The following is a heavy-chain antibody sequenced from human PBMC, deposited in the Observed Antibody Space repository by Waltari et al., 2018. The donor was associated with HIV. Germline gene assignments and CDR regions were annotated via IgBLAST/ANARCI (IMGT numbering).Heavy chain of an antibody. J-gene: IGHJ4*02. CDR3: ARRASSGWPDFDN. V-gene: IGHV4-59*08. CDR2: IYYSRYT. D-gene: IGHD6-19*01. CDR1: GDSISSYY. Sequence: QVQLQESGPGLVKPSETLSLTCIVSGDSISSYYWSWVRQPPGKGLELIGYIYYSRYTSYNPSLKSRVTISLDTSKNQFSLRLSSVTAADTAVYYCARRASSGWPDFDNWGQGTLVIVSS.